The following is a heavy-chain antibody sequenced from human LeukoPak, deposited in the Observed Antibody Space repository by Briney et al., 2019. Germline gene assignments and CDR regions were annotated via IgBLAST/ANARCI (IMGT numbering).Heavy chain of an antibody. CDR2: IIPIFGTA. Sequence: SVKVSCKASGGTFSSYAISWVRQAPGQGLEWMGGIIPIFGTANYAQKFQGRVTITADESTSTAYMELSSLRSEDTAVYYCARDLGFRGWYDDYWGQGTLVTVSS. D-gene: IGHD6-19*01. CDR1: GGTFSSYA. V-gene: IGHV1-69*13. CDR3: ARDLGFRGWYDDY. J-gene: IGHJ4*02.